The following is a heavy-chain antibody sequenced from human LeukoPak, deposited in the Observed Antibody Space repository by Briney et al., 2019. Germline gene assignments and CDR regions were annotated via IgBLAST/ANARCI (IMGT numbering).Heavy chain of an antibody. CDR2: INPNSGGT. CDR3: ARDQYYYGSGTNGMDV. V-gene: IGHV1-2*04. J-gene: IGHJ6*02. Sequence: ASVKVSCKASGYTFTGYYMHWVRQAPGQGLEWMGWINPNSGGTNYAQKFQGWVTMTRDTSISTAYMELSRLRSDDTAVYYCARDQYYYGSGTNGMDVWGQGPRSPSP. CDR1: GYTFTGYY. D-gene: IGHD3-10*01.